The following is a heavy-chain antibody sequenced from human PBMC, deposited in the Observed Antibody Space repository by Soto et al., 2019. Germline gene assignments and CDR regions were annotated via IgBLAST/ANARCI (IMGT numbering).Heavy chain of an antibody. J-gene: IGHJ6*02. Sequence: EVQLVQSGAEVKKTGESLRISCKGSGYSFTNYWITWVRQMPGKGLEWLGSVDPTDSYSNYSPSFQGHVTISADKSISTAYLQLSRLKASDTAMYSCARDSYYTSGNYFTYYTSAMDVWGQGTTVTVSS. CDR2: VDPTDSYS. D-gene: IGHD3-10*01. V-gene: IGHV5-10-1*03. CDR3: ARDSYYTSGNYFTYYTSAMDV. CDR1: GYSFTNYW.